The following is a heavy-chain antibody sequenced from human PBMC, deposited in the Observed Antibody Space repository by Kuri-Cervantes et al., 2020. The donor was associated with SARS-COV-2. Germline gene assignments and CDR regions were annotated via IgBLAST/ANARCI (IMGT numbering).Heavy chain of an antibody. J-gene: IGHJ6*02. V-gene: IGHV3-33*01. CDR3: ARDASSDYDPYYYYYGMDV. D-gene: IGHD5-12*01. CDR1: GFPFRSYC. Sequence: GESLKISCAASGFPFRSYCKQGVRQGPGNGLEWVAVQWYDGSNKYYADSVKRRFTISRDNSKNTLSLQMNSLRAEDTAVYYCARDASSDYDPYYYYYGMDVWGQGTTVTVSS. CDR2: QWYDGSNK.